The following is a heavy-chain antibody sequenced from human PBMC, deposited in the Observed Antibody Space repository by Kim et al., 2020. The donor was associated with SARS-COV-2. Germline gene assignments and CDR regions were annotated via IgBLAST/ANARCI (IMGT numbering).Heavy chain of an antibody. CDR2: ISGVGDTT. CDR1: GFTFSSFA. D-gene: IGHD2-2*02. J-gene: IGHJ4*02. CDR3: AKSITTSCSTAFDY. V-gene: IGHV3-23*01. Sequence: GGSLRLSCAAPGFTFSSFAMSWVRQAPGKGLEWVTAISGVGDTTYYADSVKGRFTISRDNSKITWYLQMNSLRAEDTAVYYCAKSITTSCSTAFDYWGQ.